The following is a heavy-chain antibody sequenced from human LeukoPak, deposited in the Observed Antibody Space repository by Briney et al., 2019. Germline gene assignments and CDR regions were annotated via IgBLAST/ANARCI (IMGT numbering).Heavy chain of an antibody. Sequence: PGGSLRLSCAASGFTFSSYGMHWVRQAPGKGLEWVAVISYDGSNKYYADSVKGRFTISRGNSKNTLYLQMNSLRAEDTAVYFCAREWAGPSFDYWGQGTLVTVSS. CDR1: GFTFSSYG. CDR3: AREWAGPSFDY. J-gene: IGHJ4*02. D-gene: IGHD6-19*01. V-gene: IGHV3-30*03. CDR2: ISYDGSNK.